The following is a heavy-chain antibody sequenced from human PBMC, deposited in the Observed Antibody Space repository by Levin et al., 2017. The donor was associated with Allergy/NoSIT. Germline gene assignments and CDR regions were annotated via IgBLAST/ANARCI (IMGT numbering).Heavy chain of an antibody. CDR2: IKQDGSER. V-gene: IGHV3-7*04. CDR3: VRDLDRYYFDY. Sequence: LSLTCAVAGFTFSDYWMSWVRQAPGKGLEWVANIKQDGSERYYVDSVKGRFTISRDNAKSSLYLQMNSLRAEDTAVYYCVRDLDRYYFDYWGPGTLVTVSS. CDR1: GFTFSDYW. D-gene: IGHD3/OR15-3a*01. J-gene: IGHJ4*02.